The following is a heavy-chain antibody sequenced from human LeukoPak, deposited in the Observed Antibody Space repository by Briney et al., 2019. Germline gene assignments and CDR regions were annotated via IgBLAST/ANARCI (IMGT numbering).Heavy chain of an antibody. D-gene: IGHD4-11*01. CDR2: IKQDGSEK. CDR3: AREFDYSNYFDY. CDR1: GFTFSNYW. V-gene: IGHV3-7*03. J-gene: IGHJ4*02. Sequence: GSLRLSCAASGFTFSNYWMSWVRQAPGKGLEWVANIKQDGSEKYYVDSVKGRFTISRDNAKNSLYLQMNSPRAEDTAVYYCAREFDYSNYFDYWGQGTLVTVSS.